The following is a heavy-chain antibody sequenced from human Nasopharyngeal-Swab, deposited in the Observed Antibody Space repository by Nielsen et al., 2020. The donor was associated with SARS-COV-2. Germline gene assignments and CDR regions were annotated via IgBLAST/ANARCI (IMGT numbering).Heavy chain of an antibody. CDR1: GYTFTTYG. CDR2: ISAYNGNT. Sequence: ASVKVSCKASGYTFTTYGISWVRQAPGQGLEWMGWISAYNGNTNYAQKLQGRVTMTTDTSTSTAYMELRSLRSDDTAVYYCAARYYDFWSGETNWFDPWGQGTLVTVSS. CDR3: AARYYDFWSGETNWFDP. J-gene: IGHJ5*02. D-gene: IGHD3-3*01. V-gene: IGHV1-18*01.